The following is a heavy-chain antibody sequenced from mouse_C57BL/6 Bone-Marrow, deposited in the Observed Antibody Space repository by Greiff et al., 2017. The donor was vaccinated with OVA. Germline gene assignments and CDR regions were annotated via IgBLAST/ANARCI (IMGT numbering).Heavy chain of an antibody. CDR3: ARRGSGVFDY. CDR2: ICWVDDR. V-gene: IGHV8-8*01. D-gene: IGHD3-2*02. Sequence: QVTLKESDPGILQPSQTLRLTFSFSGFSLSTFGMGVGWIRQPSGQGLEWLAHICWVDDRYYNPPLKSRLTRSKETSKNQVCLKIAKVDTADTATYYCARRGSGVFDYWGQGTTLTVSS. J-gene: IGHJ2*01. CDR1: GFSLSTFGMG.